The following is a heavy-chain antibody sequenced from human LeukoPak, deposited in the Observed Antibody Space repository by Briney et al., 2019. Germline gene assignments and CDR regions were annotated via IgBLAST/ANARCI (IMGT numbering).Heavy chain of an antibody. V-gene: IGHV3-30*18. J-gene: IGHJ4*02. D-gene: IGHD2-15*01. CDR2: ISHDGSTK. Sequence: GGSLRLSCAASGFTFSDNYMTWVRQAPGKGLEWVAVISHDGSTKKYADAVKGRFTISSDKSKNTVYLQMNSLRPEDTAVYYCAKQGDEYTPELDYWGQGTLVTVSS. CDR1: GFTFSDNY. CDR3: AKQGDEYTPELDY.